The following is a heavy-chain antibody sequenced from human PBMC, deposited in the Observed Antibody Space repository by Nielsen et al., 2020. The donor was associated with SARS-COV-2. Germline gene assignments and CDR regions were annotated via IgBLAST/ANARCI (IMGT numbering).Heavy chain of an antibody. J-gene: IGHJ6*03. CDR2: ISGSGGST. Sequence: GESLKISCAASGFTFSSYAMSWVRQAPGKGLEWVSAISGSGGSTYYADSVKGRFTISRDNSKNTLYLQMNSLRAEDTAVYYCAKDGTITTPFYYYMDVWGKGTTVTVSS. D-gene: IGHD1-20*01. CDR3: AKDGTITTPFYYYMDV. CDR1: GFTFSSYA. V-gene: IGHV3-23*01.